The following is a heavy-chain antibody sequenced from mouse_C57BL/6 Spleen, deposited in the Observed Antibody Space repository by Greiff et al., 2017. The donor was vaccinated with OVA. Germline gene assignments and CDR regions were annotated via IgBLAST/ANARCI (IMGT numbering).Heavy chain of an antibody. Sequence: QVQLQHSGAELARPGASVKLSCKASGYTFTSYGISWVKQRTGQGLEWIGEIYPRSGNTYYNEKFKGKATLTADKSSSTAYMELRSLTSEDSAVYFCARDDYDRYFDVWGTGTTVTVSS. CDR2: IYPRSGNT. CDR1: GYTFTSYG. CDR3: ARDDYDRYFDV. V-gene: IGHV1-81*01. J-gene: IGHJ1*03. D-gene: IGHD2-4*01.